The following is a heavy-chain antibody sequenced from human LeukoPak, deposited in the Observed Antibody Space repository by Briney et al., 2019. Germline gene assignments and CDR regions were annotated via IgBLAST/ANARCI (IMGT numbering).Heavy chain of an antibody. Sequence: GGSLRLSCAASGFTFSSYAMSWVRQAPGKGLEWVSAISGSGVSTYYADSVNGRFTISRDNSKNTLYLQMNSLRAEDTAVYYCAKVTSGWYRGGFDYWGQGTLFTASS. V-gene: IGHV3-23*01. CDR2: ISGSGVST. CDR1: GFTFSSYA. CDR3: AKVTSGWYRGGFDY. J-gene: IGHJ4*02. D-gene: IGHD6-19*01.